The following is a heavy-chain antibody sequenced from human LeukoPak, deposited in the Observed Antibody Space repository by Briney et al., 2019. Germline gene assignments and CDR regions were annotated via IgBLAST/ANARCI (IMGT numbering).Heavy chain of an antibody. J-gene: IGHJ3*02. V-gene: IGHV3-9*01. CDR3: AKDSGSGWLNAFDI. CDR2: ISWNSGSI. Sequence: GGSLRLSCAASGFTFDDYAMHWVRHAPGKGLEWVSGISWNSGSIGYADSVKGRFTISRDNAKNSLYLQMNSLRAEDTALYYCAKDSGSGWLNAFDIWGQGTMVTVSS. CDR1: GFTFDDYA. D-gene: IGHD6-19*01.